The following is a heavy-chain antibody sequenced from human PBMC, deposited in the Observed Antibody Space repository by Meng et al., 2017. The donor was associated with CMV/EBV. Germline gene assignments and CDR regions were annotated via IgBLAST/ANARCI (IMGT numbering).Heavy chain of an antibody. CDR1: GYTFTGYY. CDR3: ARDRVVRIVGATTDWFDP. Sequence: ASVKVSCKASGYTFTGYYMHWVRQAPGQGLEWMGWINLNSGGTNYAQKFQGRVTMTRDTSISTAYMELSRLRSDDTAVYYCARDRVVRIVGATTDWFDPWGQGTLVTVSS. V-gene: IGHV1-2*02. J-gene: IGHJ5*02. D-gene: IGHD1-26*01. CDR2: INLNSGGT.